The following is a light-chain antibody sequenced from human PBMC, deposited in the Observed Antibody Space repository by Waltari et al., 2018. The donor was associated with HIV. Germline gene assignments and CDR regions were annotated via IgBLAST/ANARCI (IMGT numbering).Light chain of an antibody. CDR1: TSNLGQNT. CDR2: SND. Sequence: QSVLTQPPSASGTPGQGVTIPCSGSTSNLGQNTVNWYQQFPGTAPKLLIYSNDQRPSGVPDRFSGSKSGTSASLAISGLQSEDDTDYYCAAWDDSLNGVVFGGGTKLTVL. V-gene: IGLV1-44*01. J-gene: IGLJ2*01. CDR3: AAWDDSLNGVV.